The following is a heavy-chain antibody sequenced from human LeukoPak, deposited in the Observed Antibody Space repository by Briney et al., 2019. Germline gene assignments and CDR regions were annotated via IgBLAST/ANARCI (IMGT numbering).Heavy chain of an antibody. V-gene: IGHV5-51*01. J-gene: IGHJ4*02. CDR1: GYSFTSYW. CDR3: ARHYAHYYGSGSGCVHIDY. D-gene: IGHD3-10*01. CDR2: IYPGDSDT. Sequence: GESLKISCKGSGYSFTSYWIGWVRQMPGKGLEWMGIIYPGDSDTRYSPSFQGQVTISADKSISTAYLQWSSLKASDTAMYYCARHYAHYYGSGSGCVHIDYWGQGTLVTVSS.